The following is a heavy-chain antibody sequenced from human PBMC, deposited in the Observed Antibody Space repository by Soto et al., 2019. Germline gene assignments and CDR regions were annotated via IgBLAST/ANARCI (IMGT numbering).Heavy chain of an antibody. CDR1: GYTLSEAS. CDR3: VIAAYCSGATCYSDYNWFDP. J-gene: IGHJ5*02. Sequence: ASVKVSCKVSGYTLSEASIHWVRQTPGKGLEWMGGFDPENDETSYAQKFQGRVTLTEDTSTDTAYLELSSLRSEDTAIYYCVIAAYCSGATCYSDYNWFDPWGQGTLVTVSS. CDR2: FDPENDET. V-gene: IGHV1-24*01. D-gene: IGHD2-15*01.